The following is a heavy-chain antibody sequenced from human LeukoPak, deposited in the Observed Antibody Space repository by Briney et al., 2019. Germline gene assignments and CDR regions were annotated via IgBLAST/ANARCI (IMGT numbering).Heavy chain of an antibody. CDR1: GFTFSSYA. V-gene: IGHV3-30-3*01. CDR2: ISYDGSNK. J-gene: IGHJ3*02. D-gene: IGHD4-23*01. CDR3: ARKTVAPGVDAFDI. Sequence: PGRSLRLSCAASGFTFSSYAMHWVRQAPGKGLEWVAVISYDGSNKYYADSVKGRFTISRDNSKNTLYLQMNSLRAEDTAVYYCARKTVAPGVDAFDIWGQGTMVTVSS.